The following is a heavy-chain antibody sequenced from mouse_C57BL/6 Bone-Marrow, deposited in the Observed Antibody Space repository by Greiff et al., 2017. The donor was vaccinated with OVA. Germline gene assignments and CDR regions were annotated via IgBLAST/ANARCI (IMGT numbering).Heavy chain of an antibody. CDR2: INPSTGGT. Sequence: VQLQQSGPELVKPGASVKISCKASGYSFTGYYMNWVKQSPEKSLEWIGEINPSTGGTTYNQKLKAKATLTVDKSSSTTYMQLKSLTSEDSTVYYCARRDYWGQGTTLTVSS. CDR3: ARRDY. CDR1: GYSFTGYY. V-gene: IGHV1-42*01. J-gene: IGHJ2*01.